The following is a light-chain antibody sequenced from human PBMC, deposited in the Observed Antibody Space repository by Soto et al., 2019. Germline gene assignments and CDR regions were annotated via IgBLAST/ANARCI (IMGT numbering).Light chain of an antibody. V-gene: IGLV1-44*01. J-gene: IGLJ3*02. CDR1: SSNIGSNI. CDR2: TNN. CDR3: AAWDGSLQTWV. Sequence: QAVVTQPPSASGTPGQRVTISCSGSSSNIGSNIVNWYQQLPGTAPKILIYTNNQRPSGVPDRFSDSKSGTSASLAICGLQSEDVADYYCAAWDGSLQTWVFGGGTKLTVL.